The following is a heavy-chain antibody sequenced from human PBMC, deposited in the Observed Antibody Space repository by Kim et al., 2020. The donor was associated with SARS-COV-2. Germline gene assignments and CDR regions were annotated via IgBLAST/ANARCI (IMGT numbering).Heavy chain of an antibody. V-gene: IGHV3-13*01. D-gene: IGHD2-15*01. CDR2: IDTAGDT. Sequence: GGSLRLSCAASGFTFSNYDMHWVRQATGKGLEWVSAIDTAGDTYYPGSVKGRFTSSRENAKNSLYLQMNSLRAGDTAVYYCARDYYSRYHYGMDVWGQGTTVTVSS. CDR3: ARDYYSRYHYGMDV. J-gene: IGHJ6*02. CDR1: GFTFSNYD.